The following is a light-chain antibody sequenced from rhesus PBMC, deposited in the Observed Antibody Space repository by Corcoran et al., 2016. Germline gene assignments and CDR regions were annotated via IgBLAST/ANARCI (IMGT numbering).Light chain of an antibody. V-gene: IGKV1-69*01. J-gene: IGKJ3*01. CDR1: QGISNW. CDR3: QQHDNSPFT. CDR2: RAS. Sequence: DIQMTQSPSSLSASVGDRVTITCRASQGISNWLAWYQQKPGKAPKLLSYRASNLETGVPSRFSGSGSGTDFTLTISSLQPEDIATYYCQQHDNSPFTFGPGTKLDIK.